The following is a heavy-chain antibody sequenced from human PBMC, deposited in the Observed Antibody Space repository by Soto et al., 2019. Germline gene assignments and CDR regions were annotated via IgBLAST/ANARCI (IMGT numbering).Heavy chain of an antibody. CDR3: ARVRYSSSQLYYYYYGMDV. V-gene: IGHV1-69*06. D-gene: IGHD6-13*01. CDR1: GGTFSSYA. Sequence: QVQLVQSGAEVKKPGSSVKVSCKASGGTFSSYAISWVRQAPGQGLEWMGGIIPIFGTANYAQKFQGRVTITADKSTSTAYMELSSLRSEDTAVYYCARVRYSSSQLYYYYYGMDVWGQGTTVTVSS. CDR2: IIPIFGTA. J-gene: IGHJ6*02.